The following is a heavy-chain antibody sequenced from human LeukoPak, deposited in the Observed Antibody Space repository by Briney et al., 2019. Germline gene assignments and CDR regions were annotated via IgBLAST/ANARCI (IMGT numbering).Heavy chain of an antibody. Sequence: SVKVSCKASGGTFSSYAISWVRQAPGQGLEWMGGIIPIFGTANYAQKFQGRVTITADESTSTAYMELSSLRSEDTAVYYCARLVRATTVDDAFDIWGQGTMVTVSS. CDR1: GGTFSSYA. CDR2: IIPIFGTA. CDR3: ARLVRATTVDDAFDI. J-gene: IGHJ3*02. D-gene: IGHD1-26*01. V-gene: IGHV1-69*13.